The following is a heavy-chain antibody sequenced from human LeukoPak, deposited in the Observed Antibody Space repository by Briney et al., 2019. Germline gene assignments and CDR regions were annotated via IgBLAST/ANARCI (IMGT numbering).Heavy chain of an antibody. Sequence: SGGSLRLSCGASGFTVKNNYMSWVRQAPGKGLEWVSYISSSGSTTYYANSVKGRFTISRDNAKNSLFLQMNSLRAEDTAVYFCARMFEFWGQGTLVTVSS. CDR3: ARMFEF. CDR2: ISSSGSTT. V-gene: IGHV3-11*04. J-gene: IGHJ4*02. CDR1: GFTVKNNY.